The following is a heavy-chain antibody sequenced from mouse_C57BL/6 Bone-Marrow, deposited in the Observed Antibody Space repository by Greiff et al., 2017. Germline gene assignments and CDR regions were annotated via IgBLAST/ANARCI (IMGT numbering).Heavy chain of an antibody. CDR1: GYTFTSYW. CDR2: IDPSDSYT. D-gene: IGHD2-4*01. J-gene: IGHJ2*01. Sequence: QVQLQQPGAELVMPGASVKLSCKASGYTFTSYWMHWVKQRPGQGLEWIGEIDPSDSYTNYNQKFKGKSTLTVDKSSSTAYMQLSSLTSEDSAVYYCARRINPYYFDYGGQGTALTVSS. CDR3: ARRINPYYFDY. V-gene: IGHV1-69*01.